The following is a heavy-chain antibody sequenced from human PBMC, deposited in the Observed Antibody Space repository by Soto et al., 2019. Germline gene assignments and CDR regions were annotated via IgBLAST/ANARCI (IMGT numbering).Heavy chain of an antibody. J-gene: IGHJ3*02. CDR1: GYTFTSYY. Sequence: ASVKVSCKASGYTFTSYYMHGVRQAPGQGLEWMGIINPSGGSTTYAQNFQGRVTMTRDTSTYTVYMELSSLRSEDTAVYYCARASYYFDSSRYRGIYAFDISVQVTMVTVSS. D-gene: IGHD3-22*01. CDR3: ARASYYFDSSRYRGIYAFDI. V-gene: IGHV1-46*01. CDR2: INPSGGST.